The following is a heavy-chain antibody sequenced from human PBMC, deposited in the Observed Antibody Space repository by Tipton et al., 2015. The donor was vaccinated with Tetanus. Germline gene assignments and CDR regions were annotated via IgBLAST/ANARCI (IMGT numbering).Heavy chain of an antibody. Sequence: TLSLTCTVSGGSINSGGHFWTWIRQRTGKGLEWIGHIRDNGNSYANPSLSGRVTMSVDTRKNQFSLHLTSISVADTATYYCARGTFHAFDFWGQGVQVTVSS. CDR2: IRDNGNS. V-gene: IGHV4-31*03. CDR1: GGSINSGGHF. D-gene: IGHD2/OR15-2a*01. CDR3: ARGTFHAFDF. J-gene: IGHJ4*02.